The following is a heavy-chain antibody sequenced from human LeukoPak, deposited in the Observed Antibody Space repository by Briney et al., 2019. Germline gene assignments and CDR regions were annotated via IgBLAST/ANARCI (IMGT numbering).Heavy chain of an antibody. CDR3: ARGGDYYGSGNYRYYFDY. Sequence: PGGSLRLSCAASGFTFSISEMNWVRQAPGKGLEWVSYISTSGYTIYYADSVKGRFTISRDNAKNSLYLQMNSLRAEGTAVYYCARGGDYYGSGNYRYYFDYWGQGTLVTVSS. CDR2: ISTSGYTI. CDR1: GFTFSISE. D-gene: IGHD3-10*01. J-gene: IGHJ4*02. V-gene: IGHV3-48*03.